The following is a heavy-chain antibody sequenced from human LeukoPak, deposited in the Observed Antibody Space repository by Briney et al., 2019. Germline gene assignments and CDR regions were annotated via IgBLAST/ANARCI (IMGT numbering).Heavy chain of an antibody. CDR1: GGSISSSTSY. CDR3: ARQRILLWFGELPRGAFDI. J-gene: IGHJ3*02. CDR2: IYYSGST. D-gene: IGHD3-10*01. Sequence: SETLSLTCIVSGGSISSSTSYWGWIRQSPGKGLEWIGSIYYSGSTYYNPSLKSRVTISVETSKNQFSLKLSSVTAADTAVYYCARQRILLWFGELPRGAFDIWGQGTMVTVSS. V-gene: IGHV4-39*01.